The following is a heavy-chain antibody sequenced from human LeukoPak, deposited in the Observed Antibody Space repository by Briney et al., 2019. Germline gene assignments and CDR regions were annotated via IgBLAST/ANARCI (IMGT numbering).Heavy chain of an antibody. J-gene: IGHJ6*02. CDR1: GFTFSSYS. Sequence: GGSLRLSCAASGFTFSSYSMNWVRQAPGKGLEWVSSISSSSYIYYADSVKGRFTISRDIAKNSLYLQMNSLRAEDTAVYYCARDRTCCYGSCYYYGMDVWGQGTTVTVSS. V-gene: IGHV3-21*01. D-gene: IGHD2-2*01. CDR3: ARDRTCCYGSCYYYGMDV. CDR2: ISSSSYI.